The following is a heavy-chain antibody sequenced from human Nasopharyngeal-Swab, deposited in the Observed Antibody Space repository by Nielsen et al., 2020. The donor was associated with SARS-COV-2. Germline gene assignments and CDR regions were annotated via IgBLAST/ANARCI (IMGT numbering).Heavy chain of an antibody. D-gene: IGHD1-1*01. CDR1: GFTFTSYA. J-gene: IGHJ4*02. V-gene: IGHV3-23*01. Sequence: GESLKLSCAASGFTFTSYALNWVRQAPGKGLEWVSGMSATCDNTYYADSVKCRFTISRDSSKNTLYLQMNSLRADDTAVYYCAKRRGQLLASYHFDQWGQGTPVTVSP. CDR2: MSATCDNT. CDR3: AKRRGQLLASYHFDQ.